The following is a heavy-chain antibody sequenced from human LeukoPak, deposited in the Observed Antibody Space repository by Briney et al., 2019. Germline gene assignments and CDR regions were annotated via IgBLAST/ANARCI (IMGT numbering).Heavy chain of an antibody. Sequence: ASVKVSCKVSGYTLTELSIHWVRQAPGKGLEWMGGFDPEDGETIYAQKFQGRVTMTEDTSTDTAYMELSSLRSEDTAVYYCATGQIVVVPAAMPGWFDPWGQGTLVTVSS. J-gene: IGHJ5*02. CDR1: GYTLTELS. V-gene: IGHV1-24*01. D-gene: IGHD2-2*01. CDR2: FDPEDGET. CDR3: ATGQIVVVPAAMPGWFDP.